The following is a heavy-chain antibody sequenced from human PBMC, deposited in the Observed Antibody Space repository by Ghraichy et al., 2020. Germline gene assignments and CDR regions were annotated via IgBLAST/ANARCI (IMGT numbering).Heavy chain of an antibody. CDR3: ARVPSYGDYWSYYYGMDV. CDR2: ISSSSTI. J-gene: IGHJ6*02. V-gene: IGHV3-48*04. CDR1: GFTFSSYS. D-gene: IGHD4-17*01. Sequence: GGSLRLSCAASGFTFSSYSMNWVRQAPGKGLEWVSYISSSSTIYYADSVKGRFTISRDNAKNSLYLQMNSLRAEDTAVYYCARVPSYGDYWSYYYGMDVWGQGTTVTVSS.